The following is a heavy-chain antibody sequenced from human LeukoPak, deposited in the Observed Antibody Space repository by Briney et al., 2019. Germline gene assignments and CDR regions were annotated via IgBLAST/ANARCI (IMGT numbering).Heavy chain of an antibody. J-gene: IGHJ4*02. V-gene: IGHV4-39*07. Sequence: SETLSLTCTVSGGSISSSSYYWGWIRQPPGKGLEWIGSIYYSGSTYYNPSLKSRVTISVDTSKNQFSLKLSSVTAADTAVYYCARGSYNYGFDYWGQGTLVTVSS. CDR3: ARGSYNYGFDY. CDR1: GGSISSSSYY. CDR2: IYYSGST. D-gene: IGHD5-24*01.